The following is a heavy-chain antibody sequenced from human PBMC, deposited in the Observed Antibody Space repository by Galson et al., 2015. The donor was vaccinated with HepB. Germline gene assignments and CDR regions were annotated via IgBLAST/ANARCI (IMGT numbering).Heavy chain of an antibody. Sequence: SCKASGYIITGYYMHWVRQAPGQGLEWMGRINPNSGGTNYAQKFQGRLTMTRDTSISTAYMELRRLTSDDTAVYYCARSKTPTPPFEIVGTIRVSPFDCWGQGTLVTVSS. J-gene: IGHJ4*02. D-gene: IGHD5-12*01. V-gene: IGHV1-2*06. CDR2: INPNSGGT. CDR3: ARSKTPTPPFEIVGTIRVSPFDC. CDR1: GYIITGYY.